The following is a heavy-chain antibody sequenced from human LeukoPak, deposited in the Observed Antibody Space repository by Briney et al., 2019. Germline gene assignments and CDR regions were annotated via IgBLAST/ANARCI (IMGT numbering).Heavy chain of an antibody. Sequence: ASVKVSCKASGYTFTSYGISWVRQAPGQGLEWMGWISAYNGNTNYAQKLQGRVTMTTDTSTSTAYMERRSLRADDTAVYYCARVSDGYNFGYYYYYYMDVWGKGTTVTVSS. CDR2: ISAYNGNT. D-gene: IGHD5-24*01. V-gene: IGHV1-18*01. CDR3: ARVSDGYNFGYYYYYYMDV. CDR1: GYTFTSYG. J-gene: IGHJ6*03.